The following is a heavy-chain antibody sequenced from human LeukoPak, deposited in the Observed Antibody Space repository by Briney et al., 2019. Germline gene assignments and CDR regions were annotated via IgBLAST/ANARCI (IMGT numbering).Heavy chain of an antibody. D-gene: IGHD1-26*01. V-gene: IGHV1-8*02. J-gene: IGHJ4*02. Sequence: ASVKVSCKASGYTFTGYYMHWVRQAPGQGLEWMGWINPNSGNTGYAQKFQGRVTMTRNTSISTAYMELSSLRSEDTAVYYCARGTSGSYYWGQGTLVTVSS. CDR2: INPNSGNT. CDR1: GYTFTGYY. CDR3: ARGTSGSYY.